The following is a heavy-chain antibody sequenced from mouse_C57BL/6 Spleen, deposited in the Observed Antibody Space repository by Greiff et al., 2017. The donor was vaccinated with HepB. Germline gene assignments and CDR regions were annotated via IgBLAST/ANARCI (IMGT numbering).Heavy chain of an antibody. CDR2: ISSGSSTI. J-gene: IGHJ4*01. D-gene: IGHD2-4*01. Sequence: EVMLVESGGGLVKPGGSLKLSCAASGFTFSDYGMHWVRQAPEKGLEWVAYISSGSSTIYYADTVKGRFTISRDNAKNTLFLQMTSLRSEDTAMYYCARKAYYDYDDYAMDYWGQGTSVTVSS. CDR1: GFTFSDYG. CDR3: ARKAYYDYDDYAMDY. V-gene: IGHV5-17*01.